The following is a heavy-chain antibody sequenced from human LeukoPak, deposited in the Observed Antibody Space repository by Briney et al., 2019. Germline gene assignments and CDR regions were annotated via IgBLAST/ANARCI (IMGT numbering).Heavy chain of an antibody. CDR3: ARSADNYYYDSSGYYSLDY. CDR1: GYTLTELS. Sequence: ASVKVSCKVSGYTLTELSMHWVRQAPGKGLEWMGGFDPEDGETIYAQKFQGRVTMTEDTSTDTAYMELSSLRSEDTAVYYCARSADNYYYDSSGYYSLDYWGQGTLVTVSS. CDR2: FDPEDGET. V-gene: IGHV1-24*01. D-gene: IGHD3-22*01. J-gene: IGHJ4*02.